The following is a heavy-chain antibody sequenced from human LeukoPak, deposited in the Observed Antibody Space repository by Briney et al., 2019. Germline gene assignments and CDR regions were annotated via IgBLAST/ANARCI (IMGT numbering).Heavy chain of an antibody. D-gene: IGHD6-13*01. CDR3: AKDREQQLVHWFDP. Sequence: GGSLRLSCAASGFSVSSNYMSWVRQAPGKGLEWVSVIYSGGSTYYADSVKGRFTISRDNSKNTLYLQMNSLRAEDTAVYYCAKDREQQLVHWFDPWGQGTLVTVSS. CDR2: IYSGGST. V-gene: IGHV3-53*01. J-gene: IGHJ5*02. CDR1: GFSVSSNY.